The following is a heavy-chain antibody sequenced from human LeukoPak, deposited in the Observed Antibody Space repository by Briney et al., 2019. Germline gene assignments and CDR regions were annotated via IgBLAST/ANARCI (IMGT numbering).Heavy chain of an antibody. J-gene: IGHJ4*02. V-gene: IGHV1-69*04. CDR1: GYTFTSYA. Sequence: SVKVSCKASGYTFTSYAISWVRPAPGQGLEWMGRIIPILGIANYAQKFQGRVTITADKSTSTAYMELSSLRSEDTAVYYCAIAAAGTGETTFDYWGQGTLVTVSS. CDR2: IIPILGIA. CDR3: AIAAAGTGETTFDY. D-gene: IGHD6-13*01.